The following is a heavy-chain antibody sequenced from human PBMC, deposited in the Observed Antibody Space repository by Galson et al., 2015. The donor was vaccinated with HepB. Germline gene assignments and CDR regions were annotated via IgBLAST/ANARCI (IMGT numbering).Heavy chain of an antibody. Sequence: SLRLSCAASGLTFNDYAMSWVRQAPGKGLEWVASIKPEGTEQVYVDSVKGRFTISRDNAKNSLYLRMNSLRVEDTAVYYCAKDREGGWSFDYWGQGTLVTVSS. CDR3: AKDREGGWSFDY. CDR2: IKPEGTEQ. J-gene: IGHJ4*02. V-gene: IGHV3-7*03. D-gene: IGHD6-19*01. CDR1: GLTFNDYA.